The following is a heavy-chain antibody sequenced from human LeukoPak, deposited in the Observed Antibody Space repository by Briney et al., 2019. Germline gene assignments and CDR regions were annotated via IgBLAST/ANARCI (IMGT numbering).Heavy chain of an antibody. Sequence: GGSLRLSCAASGFTFSSNWMSWVCQAPGKGLEWVANIKQDGSEKYYVDSVKGRSTISRDNAKNSLYLQMNSLRAEDTAVYYCASPYCSSTTCYPRTFHHWGQGTLVTVSS. CDR2: IKQDGSEK. CDR1: GFTFSSNW. D-gene: IGHD2-2*01. V-gene: IGHV3-7*01. CDR3: ASPYCSSTTCYPRTFHH. J-gene: IGHJ1*01.